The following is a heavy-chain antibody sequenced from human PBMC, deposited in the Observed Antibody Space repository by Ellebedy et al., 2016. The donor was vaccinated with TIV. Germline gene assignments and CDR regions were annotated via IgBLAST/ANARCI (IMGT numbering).Heavy chain of an antibody. CDR2: ISSSSRTI. J-gene: IGHJ4*02. D-gene: IGHD2-15*01. CDR3: ARGRGLHPTYFFDY. Sequence: PGGSLRLSCAASGFPFSSYSMNWVRQAPGKGLEWVSYISSSSRTIYYADSVKGRFTISRDNAKNSLYLQMKSLRAEDTAVYYCARGRGLHPTYFFDYWGQGALVTVSS. V-gene: IGHV3-48*04. CDR1: GFPFSSYS.